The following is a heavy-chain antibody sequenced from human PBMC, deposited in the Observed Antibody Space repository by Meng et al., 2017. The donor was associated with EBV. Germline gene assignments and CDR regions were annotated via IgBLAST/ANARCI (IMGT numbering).Heavy chain of an antibody. Sequence: QGAVVQFAAGVKKPGLSVKVSCKTSGGPFRYYAISWVRQAPGQGLEWLGGFLPRLGAPNYAQKFHGRVKITADESTSTHYMDLSSLRSEDTAIYYCASESGRGYTPDYWGQGTLVTVSS. J-gene: IGHJ4*02. CDR3: ASESGRGYTPDY. CDR2: FLPRLGAP. V-gene: IGHV1-69*01. D-gene: IGHD3-10*01. CDR1: GGPFRYYA.